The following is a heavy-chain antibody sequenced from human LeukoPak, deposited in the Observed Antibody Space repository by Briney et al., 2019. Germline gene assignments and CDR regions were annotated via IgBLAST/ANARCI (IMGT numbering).Heavy chain of an antibody. Sequence: GGSLRLSCAASGFTFSSYAMGWVRQAPGEGLEWVSAISGSGGSTYYADSVQGRFTISSDHSKHPLYLQMNSLRAEDTAVYYCASDFPAQNWGQGTPLTVSS. J-gene: IGHJ4*02. CDR3: ASDFPAQN. CDR1: GFTFSSYA. D-gene: IGHD3-3*01. CDR2: ISGSGGST. V-gene: IGHV3-23*01.